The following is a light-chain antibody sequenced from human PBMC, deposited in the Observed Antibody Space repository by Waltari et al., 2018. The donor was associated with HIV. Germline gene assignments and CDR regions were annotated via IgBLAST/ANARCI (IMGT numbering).Light chain of an antibody. CDR1: SSNIGAGYD. CDR3: QSYDNSLTGSL. Sequence: QSVLTQAPSVSGAPGQRVTISCTGSSSNIGAGYDVNWYQQHPGTAPTLLIFGRRNLPSGVPDRCSASTSGTSASLAITGLQAEDEADYFCQSYDNSLTGSLFGGGTKLTIL. CDR2: GRR. J-gene: IGLJ2*01. V-gene: IGLV1-40*01.